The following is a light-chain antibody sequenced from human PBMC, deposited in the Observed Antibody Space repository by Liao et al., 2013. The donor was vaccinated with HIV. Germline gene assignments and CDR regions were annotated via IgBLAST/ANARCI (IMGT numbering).Light chain of an antibody. CDR3: QTWDSSTVV. CDR1: KLGDKY. V-gene: IGLV3-1*01. Sequence: SYELTQPPSVAVSPGQTVSITCSGHKLGDKYAFWYQQRPGQSPEVVIFENYKRPSGIPDRFSGSNSGNTATLTISGTQAMDEADYYCQTWDSSTVVFGGGTKLTVL. CDR2: ENY. J-gene: IGLJ3*02.